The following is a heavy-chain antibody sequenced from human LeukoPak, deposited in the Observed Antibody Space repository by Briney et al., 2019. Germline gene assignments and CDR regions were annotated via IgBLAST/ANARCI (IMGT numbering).Heavy chain of an antibody. V-gene: IGHV1-8*01. D-gene: IGHD5/OR15-5a*01. CDR2: MNPNSGNT. CDR1: GYTFTSYD. Sequence: ASVKVSCKASGYTFTSYDINWVRQATGQGLEWMGWMNPNSGNTGYAQKFQGRVTMTRNTSISTAYMELSSLGSEDTAVYYWASGRCAALRLYYYYYMDVWGKGTTVTISS. J-gene: IGHJ6*03. CDR3: ASGRCAALRLYYYYYMDV.